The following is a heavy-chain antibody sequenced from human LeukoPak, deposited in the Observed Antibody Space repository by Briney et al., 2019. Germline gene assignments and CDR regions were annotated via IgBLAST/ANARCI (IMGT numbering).Heavy chain of an antibody. CDR2: FDPEDGET. Sequence: ASVKVSCKVSGYTLTELSMHWVRQAPGKGLEWMGGFDPEDGETIYAQKFQGRVTMAEDTSTDTAYMELSSLRSEDTAVYYCATGPGPTPLYYYYGMDVWGQGTTVTVSS. J-gene: IGHJ6*02. D-gene: IGHD1-26*01. CDR3: ATGPGPTPLYYYYGMDV. CDR1: GYTLTELS. V-gene: IGHV1-24*01.